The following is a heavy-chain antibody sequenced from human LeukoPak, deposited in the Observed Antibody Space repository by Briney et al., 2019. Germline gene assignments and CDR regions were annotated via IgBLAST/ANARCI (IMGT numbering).Heavy chain of an antibody. Sequence: GGSLRLSCAASGFTFSSYAMSWVREAPGKGLEWVSGISGSGDNTYYADSVKGRFTISRDNSKNTLYVQVNSLGTEDTAAYYCAKGSYYDSSGSFYFDYWGQGTLVTVSS. J-gene: IGHJ4*02. CDR1: GFTFSSYA. CDR2: ISGSGDNT. D-gene: IGHD3-22*01. CDR3: AKGSYYDSSGSFYFDY. V-gene: IGHV3-23*01.